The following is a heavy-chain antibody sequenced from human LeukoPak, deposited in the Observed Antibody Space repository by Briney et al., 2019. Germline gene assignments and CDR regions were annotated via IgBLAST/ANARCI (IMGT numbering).Heavy chain of an antibody. CDR3: TRKGYYDILTGYYTS. D-gene: IGHD3-9*01. CDR1: GGTFSSYA. CDR2: IIPIFGTA. J-gene: IGHJ4*02. Sequence: VASVKVSCKASGGTFSSYAISWVRQAPGQGLEWMGGIIPIFGTANYAQKFQGRVTITADKSTSTAYMELSSLRSEDTAVSYCTRKGYYDILTGYYTSWGQGTLATVYS. V-gene: IGHV1-69*06.